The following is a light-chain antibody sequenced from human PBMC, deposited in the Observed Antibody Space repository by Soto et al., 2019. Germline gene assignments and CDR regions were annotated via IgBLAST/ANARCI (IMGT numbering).Light chain of an antibody. V-gene: IGKV3-11*01. CDR1: QSVRTY. CDR2: DAS. CDR3: QQRTNWPSST. Sequence: EVVLTQSPATLSLSPGERATLSCRASQSVRTYLAWYQQKPGQVPRLLIHDASSSATGIPARFSGSGSGTDFTLTISSLEPEDFAVYYCQQRTNWPSSTFGQGTRLEI. J-gene: IGKJ5*01.